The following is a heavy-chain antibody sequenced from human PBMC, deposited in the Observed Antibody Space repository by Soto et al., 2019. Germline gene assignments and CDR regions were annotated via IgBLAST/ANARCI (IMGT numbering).Heavy chain of an antibody. D-gene: IGHD2-15*01. CDR3: TRVVDDIVVVVAAKWLSAPPDY. CDR2: IRSKAYGGTT. J-gene: IGHJ4*02. CDR1: GFTFGDYA. V-gene: IGHV3-49*03. Sequence: GGSLRLSCTASGFTFGDYAMSWFRQAPGKGLEWVGFIRSKAYGGTTEYAASVKGRFTISRDDSKSIAYLQMNSLKTEDTAVYYCTRVVDDIVVVVAAKWLSAPPDYWGQGTLVTVSS.